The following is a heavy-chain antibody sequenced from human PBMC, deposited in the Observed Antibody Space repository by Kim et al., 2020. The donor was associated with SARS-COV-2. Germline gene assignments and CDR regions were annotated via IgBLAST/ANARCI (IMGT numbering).Heavy chain of an antibody. CDR3: ARGSGGAAYTLIPYSSDWPPADY. D-gene: IGHD6-19*01. V-gene: IGHV1-46*01. J-gene: IGHJ4*02. CDR2: INPGSGGT. CDR1: GYTFTNYY. Sequence: ASVKVSCKAYGYTFTNYYMHWVRQAPGQGLEWMGIINPGSGGTSYAQRFQGRVTMTRDTSTSTIYMELSSLRSEDTAMYFCARGSGGAAYTLIPYSSDWPPADYWGQGTLVTVSS.